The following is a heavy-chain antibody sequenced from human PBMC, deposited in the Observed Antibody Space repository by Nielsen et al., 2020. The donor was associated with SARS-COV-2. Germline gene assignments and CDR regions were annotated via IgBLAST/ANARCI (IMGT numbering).Heavy chain of an antibody. Sequence: GGSLRLSCAASGFTFSSYSMNWVRQAPGKGLEWVSSISSTSSIIYYADSVKGRFTISRDNAKNSLDLQMNSLRAEDTALYYCARDLPAQTLWGQGTLVTVSS. J-gene: IGHJ4*02. CDR3: ARDLPAQTL. CDR2: ISSTSSII. D-gene: IGHD2-2*01. V-gene: IGHV3-48*01. CDR1: GFTFSSYS.